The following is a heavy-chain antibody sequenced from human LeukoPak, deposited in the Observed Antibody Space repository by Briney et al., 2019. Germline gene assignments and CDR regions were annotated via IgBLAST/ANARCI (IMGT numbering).Heavy chain of an antibody. CDR2: MNPNSGNT. Sequence: ASVKVSCKASGYTFTSYDINWVRQATGQGLEWMGWMNPNSGNTGYAQKFQGRVTMTRNTSISTAYMELSRLRSDDTAVYYCARSSSWIGGWFDPWGQGTLVTVSS. CDR1: GYTFTSYD. V-gene: IGHV1-8*01. D-gene: IGHD6-13*01. CDR3: ARSSSWIGGWFDP. J-gene: IGHJ5*02.